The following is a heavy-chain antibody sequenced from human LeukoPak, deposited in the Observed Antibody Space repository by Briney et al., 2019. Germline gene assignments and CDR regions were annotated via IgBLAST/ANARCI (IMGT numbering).Heavy chain of an antibody. CDR2: ISGSGGST. Sequence: PGGSLRLSCAASGFTFSSYAMSWVRQAPGKGLEWVSAISGSGGSTYYADSVKGRFTISRDNSKNTLYLQMNSLRAEDTAVYYCAKILAYYYDSSGYPGPNYYGMDVWGQGTTVTVSS. J-gene: IGHJ6*02. D-gene: IGHD3-22*01. CDR1: GFTFSSYA. V-gene: IGHV3-23*01. CDR3: AKILAYYYDSSGYPGPNYYGMDV.